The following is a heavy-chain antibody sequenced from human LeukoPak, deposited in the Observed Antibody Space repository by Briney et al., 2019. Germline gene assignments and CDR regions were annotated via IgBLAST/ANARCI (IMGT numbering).Heavy chain of an antibody. V-gene: IGHV3-53*01. D-gene: IGHD3-10*01. J-gene: IGHJ6*04. CDR2: TYSGGST. Sequence: PGGSLRLSCAASAFTVSSNYMSWVRQAPGKGLEWVSVTYSGGSTYYADSVKGRFTISRDNSKNTLYLQMNSLRAEDTAVYYCAGEITMVRGKSFAYYYGMDVWGKGTTVTVSS. CDR3: AGEITMVRGKSFAYYYGMDV. CDR1: AFTVSSNY.